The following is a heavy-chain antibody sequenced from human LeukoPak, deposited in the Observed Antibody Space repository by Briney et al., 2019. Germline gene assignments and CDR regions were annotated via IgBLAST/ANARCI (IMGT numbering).Heavy chain of an antibody. Sequence: GGSLRLSYAASGFTFSTYGMNWVRQAPGKGLDWVSVISDSGDSTYYANSVKGRFTISRDNSKDTLYLQMNSLRADDTAVYYCAKAWSPGSLSSPLDYWGQGSLVTVSS. CDR3: AKAWSPGSLSSPLDY. D-gene: IGHD2-8*02. J-gene: IGHJ4*02. CDR1: GFTFSTYG. V-gene: IGHV3-23*01. CDR2: ISDSGDST.